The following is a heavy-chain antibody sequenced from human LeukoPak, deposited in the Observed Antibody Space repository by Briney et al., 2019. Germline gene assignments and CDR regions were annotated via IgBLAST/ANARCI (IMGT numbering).Heavy chain of an antibody. CDR1: GYTLTELS. Sequence: ASVKVSCKVSGYTLTELSMHWVRQAPGKGLEWMGGFDPEDGETIYAQKFQGRVTMTEDTSTDTAYMELSSLRSEDTAVYYCATLAFDWPPPAHPYYFGYWGQGTLVTVSS. J-gene: IGHJ4*02. CDR3: ATLAFDWPPPAHPYYFGY. V-gene: IGHV1-24*01. CDR2: FDPEDGET. D-gene: IGHD3-9*01.